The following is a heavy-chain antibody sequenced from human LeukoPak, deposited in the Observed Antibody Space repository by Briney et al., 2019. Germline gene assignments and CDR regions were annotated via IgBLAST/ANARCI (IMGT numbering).Heavy chain of an antibody. Sequence: SQTLSLTCTVSGGSISSGDYYWSWIRQPPGKGLEWIGYIYYSGSTYYNPPLKSRVTISVDTSKNQFSLKLSSVTAADTAVYYCARTSRRGWFAFDYWGQGTLVTVSS. D-gene: IGHD3-10*01. J-gene: IGHJ4*02. V-gene: IGHV4-30-4*08. CDR2: IYYSGST. CDR1: GGSISSGDYY. CDR3: ARTSRRGWFAFDY.